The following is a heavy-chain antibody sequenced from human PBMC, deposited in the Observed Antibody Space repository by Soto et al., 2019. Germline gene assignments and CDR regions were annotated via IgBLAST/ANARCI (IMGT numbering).Heavy chain of an antibody. J-gene: IGHJ6*01. Sequence: VGSLRLSCAASVFTVSSNYMSCVRHSPGKWLEWVSVIYSGGRTYYADSVKGRFTISKDNSKNTLYLQMNSLRAEDTAVYYCGGAHIGPPVIYPFVGTEVWGQGTTV. D-gene: IGHD2-2*02. CDR3: GGAHIGPPVIYPFVGTEV. V-gene: IGHV3-53*01. CDR1: VFTVSSNY. CDR2: IYSGGRT.